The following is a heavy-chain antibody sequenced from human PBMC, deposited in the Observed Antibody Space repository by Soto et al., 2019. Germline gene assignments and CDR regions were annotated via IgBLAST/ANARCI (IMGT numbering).Heavy chain of an antibody. D-gene: IGHD3-10*01. CDR2: VNPILSLS. CDR3: ATSYGSGYRAFDY. Sequence: QVQLVQSGAEVKRPGSSVKVSCKASGDTFSFYSINWVRQAPGLGREWMGRVNPILSLSNYAQRFQGRVTMSADTSTSTAYMVISSLRSEDTAIYYCATSYGSGYRAFDYWGQGAQVILSS. CDR1: GDTFSFYS. J-gene: IGHJ4*02. V-gene: IGHV1-69*02.